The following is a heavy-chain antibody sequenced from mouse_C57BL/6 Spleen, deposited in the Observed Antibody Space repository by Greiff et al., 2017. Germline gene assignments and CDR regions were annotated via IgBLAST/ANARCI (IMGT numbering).Heavy chain of an antibody. V-gene: IGHV5-6*01. CDR2: ISSGGSYS. Sequence: EVKLMESGGDLVKPGGSLKLSCAASGFTFSSYGMSWVRPTPDKRLEWVATISSGGSYSYYPDSVKGRFTISRENAKNTLYLQMSSLKSEDTAMYYCARHGDGGAMDYWGQGTSVTVSS. J-gene: IGHJ4*01. CDR3: ARHGDGGAMDY. D-gene: IGHD3-3*01. CDR1: GFTFSSYG.